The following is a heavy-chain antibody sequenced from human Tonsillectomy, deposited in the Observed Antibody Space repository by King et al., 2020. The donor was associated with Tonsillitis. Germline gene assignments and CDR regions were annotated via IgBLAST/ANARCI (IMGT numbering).Heavy chain of an antibody. V-gene: IGHV3-21*01. Sequence: VQLVESGGGLVKPGGSLRLSCAASGFTFSDYSMNWVRQAPGKGLEWVSSISSGSGFIYYADSVKGRFTISRDDAKNSLFLQMYSLRAGDTAVYFCAAEVKDYPDRSDKSAYTTSYSDSSRTGTLVTVSS. CDR2: ISSGSGFI. J-gene: IGHJ4*02. CDR3: AAEVKDYPDRSDKSAYTTSYSDS. CDR1: GFTFSDYS. D-gene: IGHD3-16*01.